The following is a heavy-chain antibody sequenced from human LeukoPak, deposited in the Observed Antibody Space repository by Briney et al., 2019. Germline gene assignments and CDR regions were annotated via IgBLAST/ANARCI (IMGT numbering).Heavy chain of an antibody. CDR2: INHSGST. CDR1: GGSFSGYY. V-gene: IGHV4-34*01. CDR3: ARGGGRGPYCGGDCYSGGVYFDY. J-gene: IGHJ4*02. D-gene: IGHD2-21*02. Sequence: SETLSLTCAVYGGSFSGYYWSWIRQPPGKGLEWIGEINHSGSTNYNPSLKSRVTISVDTSKNQFSLKLSSVTAADTAVYYCARGGGRGPYCGGDCYSGGVYFDYWGQGTLVTVSS.